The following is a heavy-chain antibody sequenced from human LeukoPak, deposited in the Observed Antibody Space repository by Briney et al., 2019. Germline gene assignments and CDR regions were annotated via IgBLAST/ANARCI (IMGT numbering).Heavy chain of an antibody. Sequence: SETLSLTCAVYGGSFSGYYWSWIRQPPGKGLEWIGEINHSGSTNYNPSLKSRVTISVDTSKNQFSLKLSSVTAADTAVYYCARGDRRFFYYCYMDVWGKGTTVTVSS. CDR1: GGSFSGYY. J-gene: IGHJ6*03. V-gene: IGHV4-34*01. CDR2: INHSGST. CDR3: ARGDRRFFYYCYMDV. D-gene: IGHD3-10*01.